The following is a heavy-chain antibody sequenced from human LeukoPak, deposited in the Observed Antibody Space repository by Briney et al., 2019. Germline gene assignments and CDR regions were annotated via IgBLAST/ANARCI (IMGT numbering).Heavy chain of an antibody. D-gene: IGHD5-12*01. CDR2: IYYSGST. CDR1: GGSLSSSSYY. CDR3: ARGVGYDPLGY. J-gene: IGHJ4*02. V-gene: IGHV4-39*07. Sequence: SETLSLTCTVSGGSLSSSSYYWGWIRQPPGKGLEWIGSIYYSGSTYYTPSLKSRVTISVDTSKNQFSLKLSSVTAADTAVYYCARGVGYDPLGYWGQGTLVTVPS.